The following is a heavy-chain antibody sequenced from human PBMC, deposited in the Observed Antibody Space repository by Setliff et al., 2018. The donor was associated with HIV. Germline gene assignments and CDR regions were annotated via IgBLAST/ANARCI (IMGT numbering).Heavy chain of an antibody. CDR2: ISAYNGNT. J-gene: IGHJ4*02. Sequence: ASVKVSCKASGYTFTSYGISWVRQAPGQGLEWMGWISAYNGNTNYAQKLQGRVTMTTDTSTSTAYMELRSLRSDDTAVYYCARDSNMVAVAGSWRSGGGHWGQGTLVTSPQ. V-gene: IGHV1-18*01. CDR1: GYTFTSYG. CDR3: ARDSNMVAVAGSWRSGGGH. D-gene: IGHD6-19*01.